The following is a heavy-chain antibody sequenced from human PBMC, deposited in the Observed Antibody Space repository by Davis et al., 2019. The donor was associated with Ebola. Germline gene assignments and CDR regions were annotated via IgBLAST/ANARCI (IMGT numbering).Heavy chain of an antibody. Sequence: PGGSLRLSCAASGIIVSSNHMSWVRQAPGKGLEWVSTFYSRGAIYYADSVKGRFTISRDNAKNSLYLQMNSLRTEDTALYYCARDHGYNRFDPWGQGTLVTVSS. V-gene: IGHV3-53*01. CDR2: FYSRGAI. CDR3: ARDHGYNRFDP. CDR1: GIIVSSNH. J-gene: IGHJ5*02.